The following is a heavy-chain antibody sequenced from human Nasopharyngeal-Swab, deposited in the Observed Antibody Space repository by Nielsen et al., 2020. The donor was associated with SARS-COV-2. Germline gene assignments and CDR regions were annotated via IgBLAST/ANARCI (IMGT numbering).Heavy chain of an antibody. Sequence: ASVKVSCKAPGYTFTGYYMHWVRQAPGQGLEWMGWINPNSGGTNYAQKFQGRVTMTRDTSISTAYMELSRLRSDDTAVYYCARERGEAVRGGIYYYGMDVWGQGTTVTVSS. CDR3: ARERGEAVRGGIYYYGMDV. D-gene: IGHD3-10*01. CDR2: INPNSGGT. V-gene: IGHV1-2*02. CDR1: GYTFTGYY. J-gene: IGHJ6*02.